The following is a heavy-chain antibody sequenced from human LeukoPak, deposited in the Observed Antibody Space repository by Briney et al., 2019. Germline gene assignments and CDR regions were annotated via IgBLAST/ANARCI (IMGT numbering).Heavy chain of an antibody. D-gene: IGHD2-15*01. CDR3: ARDSRYCSGGSCYPVSDY. V-gene: IGHV3-33*01. J-gene: IGHJ4*02. CDR2: IWYDGSNK. Sequence: GGSLRLSCAASGFTFSSYGMHWVRQAPGKGLEWVAVIWYDGSNKYYADSVKGRFTISRDNSKNTLYLQMNSLRAEDTAVYYCARDSRYCSGGSCYPVSDYWGQGTLVTASS. CDR1: GFTFSSYG.